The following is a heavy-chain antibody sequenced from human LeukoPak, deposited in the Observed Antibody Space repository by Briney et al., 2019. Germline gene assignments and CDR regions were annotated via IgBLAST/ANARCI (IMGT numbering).Heavy chain of an antibody. V-gene: IGHV1-2*02. CDR2: INPKSGGR. CDR1: GYTFTDYY. J-gene: IGHJ4*02. CDR3: ATGERLVPAAMWFDY. D-gene: IGHD2-2*01. Sequence: ASVTVSCKASGYTFTDYYMHWVRQAPGQELEWMGWINPKSGGRSYAQRFQGRVTMTRDTSISTAYMELSRLRSDDTAVYYCATGERLVPAAMWFDYWGQGTLVTVSS.